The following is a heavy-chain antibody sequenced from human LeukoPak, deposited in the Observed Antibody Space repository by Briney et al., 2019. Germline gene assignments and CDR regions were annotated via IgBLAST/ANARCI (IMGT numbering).Heavy chain of an antibody. CDR3: VRDGGTFITESSTDRHNWLDP. CDR2: MQHSETF. Sequence: SQTLSLTCTVSGGSISNPSFYWSWIRQPAGRGLEWIGRMQHSETFTYNPSLRGRVTISIDTSKNQFSLRLTSVTAADTAVYYCVRDGGTFITESSTDRHNWLDPWGQGSLVSVSS. CDR1: GGSISNPSFY. J-gene: IGHJ5*02. V-gene: IGHV4-61*02. D-gene: IGHD1-20*01.